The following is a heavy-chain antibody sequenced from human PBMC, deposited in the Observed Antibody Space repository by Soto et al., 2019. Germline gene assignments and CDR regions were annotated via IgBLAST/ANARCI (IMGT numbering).Heavy chain of an antibody. CDR1: GYTFTGYY. J-gene: IGHJ4*02. V-gene: IGHV1-2*04. D-gene: IGHD3-22*01. Sequence: ASVKVSCKASGYTFTGYYMHWVRQAPGQGLEWMGWISPNSGGTNYAQKFQGWVTMTRDTSISTAYMELSRLRSDDTAVYYCARGQNAKYYYDSSGYHPLALWGQGTLVTVSS. CDR3: ARGQNAKYYYDSSGYHPLAL. CDR2: ISPNSGGT.